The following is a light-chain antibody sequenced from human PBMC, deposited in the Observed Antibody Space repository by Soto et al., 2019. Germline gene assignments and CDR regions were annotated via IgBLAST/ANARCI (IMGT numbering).Light chain of an antibody. CDR3: QQRSNWPIT. Sequence: EIVLTQSPVTLSLSQGERATLSCRASQSVSSYLAWYQQKPGQAPRLLIYDASNRATGIPARFSGSGSGTDFTLTISSLEPEDFAVYYCQQRSNWPITFGQGTRLEIK. V-gene: IGKV3-11*01. CDR1: QSVSSY. CDR2: DAS. J-gene: IGKJ5*01.